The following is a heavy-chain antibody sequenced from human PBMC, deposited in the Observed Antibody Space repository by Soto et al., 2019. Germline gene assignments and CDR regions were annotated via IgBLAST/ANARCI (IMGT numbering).Heavy chain of an antibody. J-gene: IGHJ5*02. CDR2: INPNSGGT. V-gene: IGHV1-2*04. CDR1: GYTFTGYY. CDR3: ARGGGGPITGTFPFDP. D-gene: IGHD1-20*01. Sequence: QVQLVQSGAEVKKPGASVKVSCKASGYTFTGYYMHWVRQAPGQGLEWMGWINPNSGGTNYAQKFQGWVTMTRDTSISTAYMELSRLRSDGTAVYYCARGGGGPITGTFPFDPWGQGTLVTVSS.